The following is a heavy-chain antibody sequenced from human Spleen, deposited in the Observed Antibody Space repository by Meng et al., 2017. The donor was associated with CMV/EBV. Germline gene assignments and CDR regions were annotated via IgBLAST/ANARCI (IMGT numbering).Heavy chain of an antibody. CDR3: ARWVADSSGYHFPPY. CDR1: GFSLNTGGVG. CDR2: VYWNDDK. D-gene: IGHD3-22*01. J-gene: IGHJ4*02. V-gene: IGHV2-5*01. Sequence: SGPTLVKPTQTLTLTCTFSGFSLNTGGVGVGWIRQPPGKALEWLALVYWNDDKHYSPSLKSRLTITRDTSKNRVVLTLTNLDPVDTATYYCARWVADSSGYHFPPYWGLGTLVTVSS.